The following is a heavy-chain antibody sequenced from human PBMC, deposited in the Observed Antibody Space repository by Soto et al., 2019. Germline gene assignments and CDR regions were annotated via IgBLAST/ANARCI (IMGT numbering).Heavy chain of an antibody. J-gene: IGHJ4*02. Sequence: DVQLVESGGGLVKPGGSLRLSCVASGPTFSTYGMNWIRQTPGKGLEWVSSITSSGSYIHYADSVQGRFTVSRDNAKNSMYLQMNSLRVEDTAVYFCARDASAGSSTSNWGQGTLVTVSS. CDR2: ITSSGSYI. CDR1: GPTFSTYG. V-gene: IGHV3-21*01. D-gene: IGHD2-2*01. CDR3: ARDASAGSSTSN.